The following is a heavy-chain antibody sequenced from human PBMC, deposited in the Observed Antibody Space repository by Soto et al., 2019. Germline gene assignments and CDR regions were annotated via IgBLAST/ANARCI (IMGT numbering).Heavy chain of an antibody. Sequence: SETLSLTCAVSGGSISSGGYSWSWIRQPPGKGLEWIGYIYHSGSTYYNPSLKSRVTISVDRSKNQFSLKLSSVTAADTAVYYCARELAAAGPRGWFDHWGPGTLVTVSS. CDR2: IYHSGST. J-gene: IGHJ5*02. V-gene: IGHV4-30-2*01. CDR3: ARELAAAGPRGWFDH. CDR1: GGSISSGGYS. D-gene: IGHD6-13*01.